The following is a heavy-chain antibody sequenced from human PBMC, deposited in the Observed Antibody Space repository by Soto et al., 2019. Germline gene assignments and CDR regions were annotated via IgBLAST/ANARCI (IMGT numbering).Heavy chain of an antibody. V-gene: IGHV1-69*13. CDR2: IIPIFGTA. D-gene: IGHD3-10*01. CDR1: GGTFTSFA. J-gene: IGHJ5*02. Sequence: ASVKVSCKTSGGTFTSFAISWVRQAPGQGLEWMGGIIPIFGTAMYAQKFLGRVILIADESTNTAYMELVSLTSEDTALYYCARDRTRFGEFGPNFDYWGQGTLVTVSSGKKRYPSPWFDPWGQGTLVTVSS. CDR3: ARDRTRFGEFGPNFDYWGQGTLVTVSSGKKRYPSPWFDP.